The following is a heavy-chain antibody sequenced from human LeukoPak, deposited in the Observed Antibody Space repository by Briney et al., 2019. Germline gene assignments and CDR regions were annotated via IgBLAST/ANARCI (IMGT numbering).Heavy chain of an antibody. D-gene: IGHD2-2*01. CDR2: IYTSGST. CDR3: ARARGAVPAAMLDYYYYYMDV. J-gene: IGHJ6*03. Sequence: SQTLSLTCTVSGASISSGSYYWSWIRQPAGKGLEWIGRIYTSGSTNYHPSLKSRVTISVDTSKNQFSLKLSSVTAADTAVYYCARARGAVPAAMLDYYYYYMDVRGKETTVTVSS. V-gene: IGHV4-61*02. CDR1: GASISSGSYY.